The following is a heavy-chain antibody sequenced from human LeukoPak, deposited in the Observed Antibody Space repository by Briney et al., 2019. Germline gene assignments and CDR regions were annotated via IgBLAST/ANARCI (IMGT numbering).Heavy chain of an antibody. V-gene: IGHV3-53*01. CDR1: GFXVSSNY. Sequence: PGGSLRLSCAASGFXVSSNYISWVRQAPGKGLEWVSTIYSGGSTDYADSVKGRFTISRDNSKNTLYLQMNSLRAEDTAVSYCARVVRKGGSYGGFDYWGQGTLVTVSS. CDR3: ARVVRKGGSYGGFDY. CDR2: IYSGGST. J-gene: IGHJ4*02. D-gene: IGHD1-26*01.